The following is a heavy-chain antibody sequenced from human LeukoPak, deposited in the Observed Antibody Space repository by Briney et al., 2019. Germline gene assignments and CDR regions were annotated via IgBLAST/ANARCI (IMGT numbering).Heavy chain of an antibody. CDR3: ARDGFLGYCSGGSCYSGYYYYMDV. V-gene: IGHV4-4*07. CDR1: GGSISSYY. J-gene: IGHJ6*03. D-gene: IGHD2-15*01. CDR2: IYTSGST. Sequence: SETLSLTCTVSGGSISSYYWSWIRQPAGKGLELIGRIYTSGSTDYNPSLKSRVTMSVDTSKNQFSLKLSSVTAADTAVYYCARDGFLGYCSGGSCYSGYYYYMDVWGKGTTVTVSS.